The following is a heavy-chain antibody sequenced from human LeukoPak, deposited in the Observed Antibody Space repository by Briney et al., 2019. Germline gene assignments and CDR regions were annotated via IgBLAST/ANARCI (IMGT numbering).Heavy chain of an antibody. CDR3: ASVGGYCSSTSCFPPG. CDR1: GFTFSSYS. J-gene: IGHJ4*02. D-gene: IGHD2-2*01. CDR2: ISSSSYI. Sequence: GGSLRLSCAASGFTFSSYSMNWVRQAPGKGLEWVSSISSSSYIYYADSVKGRFTISRDNAKNSLYLQMNSLRAEDTAVYYCASVGGYCSSTSCFPPGWGQGTLVTVSS. V-gene: IGHV3-21*01.